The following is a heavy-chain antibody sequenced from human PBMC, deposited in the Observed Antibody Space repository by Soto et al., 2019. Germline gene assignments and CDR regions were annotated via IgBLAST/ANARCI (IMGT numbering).Heavy chain of an antibody. CDR3: ARDLLRGYSYGVTGY. CDR1: GGTFSSYT. V-gene: IGHV1-69*04. D-gene: IGHD5-18*01. Sequence: SVKVSCKASGGTFSSYTISWVRQAPGQGLEWMGRIIPILGIANYAQKFQGRVTITADKSTSTAYMELSSLRSEDTAVYYCARDLLRGYSYGVTGYWGQGTLVTVSS. CDR2: IIPILGIA. J-gene: IGHJ4*02.